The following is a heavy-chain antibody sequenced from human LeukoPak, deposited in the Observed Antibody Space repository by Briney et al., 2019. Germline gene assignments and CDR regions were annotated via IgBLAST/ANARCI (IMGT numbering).Heavy chain of an antibody. J-gene: IGHJ4*02. D-gene: IGHD3-10*01. CDR2: INHSGST. Sequence: PSETLSLTCAVYGGSFSGYYWSWIRQPPGKGLEWIGEINHSGSTNYNPSLKSRVTISVDTSKNQFSLKLSSVTAADTAVYYCARGSPGDGSGSYYPYHFDYWGQGTLVTVSS. V-gene: IGHV4-34*01. CDR1: GGSFSGYY. CDR3: ARGSPGDGSGSYYPYHFDY.